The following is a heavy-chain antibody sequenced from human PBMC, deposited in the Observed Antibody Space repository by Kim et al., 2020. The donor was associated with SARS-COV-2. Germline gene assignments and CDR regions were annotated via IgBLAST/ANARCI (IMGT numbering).Heavy chain of an antibody. D-gene: IGHD3-10*01. V-gene: IGHV3-15*01. CDR1: GFTFSNAW. J-gene: IGHJ4*02. CDR3: TSGLWFGEPSPSDY. Sequence: GGSLSLSCAASGFTFSNAWMSWVRQAPGKGLEWVGRIKSKTDGGTTDYAAPVKGRFTISRDDSKNTLYLQMNSLKTEDTAVYYCTSGLWFGEPSPSDYWGQGTLVTVSS. CDR2: IKSKTDGGTT.